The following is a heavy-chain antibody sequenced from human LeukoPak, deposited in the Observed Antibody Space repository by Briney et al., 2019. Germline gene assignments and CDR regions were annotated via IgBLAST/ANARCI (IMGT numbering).Heavy chain of an antibody. CDR1: GYTFTRYP. J-gene: IGHJ4*02. CDR2: INAGNGDT. CDR3: ARPYKQQLDFDH. D-gene: IGHD6-13*01. V-gene: IGHV1-3*01. Sequence: GASVKVSCKASGYTFTRYPMHWVRQGPGQRLEWMGWINAGNGDTKYSEKFQGRITISRDTSADTVYMELSSLRSEDTAVYYCARPYKQQLDFDHWGQETLVTVSS.